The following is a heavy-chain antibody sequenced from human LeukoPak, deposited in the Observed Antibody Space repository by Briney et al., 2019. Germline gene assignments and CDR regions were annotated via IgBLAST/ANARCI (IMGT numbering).Heavy chain of an antibody. J-gene: IGHJ6*03. CDR1: GGTFSSYA. D-gene: IGHD3-10*01. V-gene: IGHV1-69*06. Sequence: SVKVSCKASGGTFSSYAISWVRQAPGQGLEWMGGIIPIFGTANYAQKFQGRVTITADKSTSTAYMELSSLRSEDTAVYYCARSGGNVWFGDYYYMDVWGKGTTVTVSS. CDR2: IIPIFGTA. CDR3: ARSGGNVWFGDYYYMDV.